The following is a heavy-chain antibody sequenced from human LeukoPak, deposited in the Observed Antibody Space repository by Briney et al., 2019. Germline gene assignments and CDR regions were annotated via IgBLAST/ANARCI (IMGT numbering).Heavy chain of an antibody. V-gene: IGHV3-48*03. J-gene: IGHJ4*02. CDR2: ISSSGSTI. D-gene: IGHD6-13*01. Sequence: GGSLRLSCAASGFTFSSYEMNWVRQAPGKGLEWVSYISSSGSTIYYADSVKGRFTISRDNAKNSLYLQMNSLRAEDTAVYYCAGDSTHSSSWYPLGYWGQGTLVTVSS. CDR3: AGDSTHSSSWYPLGY. CDR1: GFTFSSYE.